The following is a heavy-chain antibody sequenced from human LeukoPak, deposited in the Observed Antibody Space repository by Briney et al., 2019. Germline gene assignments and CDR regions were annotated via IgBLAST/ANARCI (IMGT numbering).Heavy chain of an antibody. D-gene: IGHD6-13*01. CDR3: EAAGTVYYYYYMDV. Sequence: PGGSLRLSCAASGFTFSSYWMSWVRQAPGKGLEWVANIKQDGSEKYYVDSVKGRLTISRDNAKNSLYLQMNSLRAEDTAVYYCEAAGTVYYYYYMDVWGKGTTVTVSS. CDR1: GFTFSSYW. V-gene: IGHV3-7*01. CDR2: IKQDGSEK. J-gene: IGHJ6*03.